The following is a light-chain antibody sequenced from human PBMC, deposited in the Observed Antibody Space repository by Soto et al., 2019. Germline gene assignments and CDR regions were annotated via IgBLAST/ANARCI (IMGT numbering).Light chain of an antibody. CDR3: QQRSNWR. Sequence: DIVLTQSPATLSLSPGDRATLSCRASQSVSSYLAWYQQKPGQAPRLLIYDASSRATGIPARFSGSGSGTDFTLTISSLEPEDFAVYYCQQRSNWRFGPGTKVDIK. J-gene: IGKJ3*01. V-gene: IGKV3-11*01. CDR2: DAS. CDR1: QSVSSY.